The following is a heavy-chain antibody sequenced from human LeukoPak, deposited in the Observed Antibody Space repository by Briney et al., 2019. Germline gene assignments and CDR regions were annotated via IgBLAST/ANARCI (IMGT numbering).Heavy chain of an antibody. Sequence: GGSLRLSCAASGFTFSSYGMHWVRQAPGKGLGWVAVIWYDGSNKYYADSVKGRFTISRDNSKNTLYLQMNSLRAEDTAVYYCAKASGDSSGYYFQHWGQGTLVTVSS. CDR3: AKASGDSSGYYFQH. CDR1: GFTFSSYG. CDR2: IWYDGSNK. V-gene: IGHV3-33*06. D-gene: IGHD3-22*01. J-gene: IGHJ1*01.